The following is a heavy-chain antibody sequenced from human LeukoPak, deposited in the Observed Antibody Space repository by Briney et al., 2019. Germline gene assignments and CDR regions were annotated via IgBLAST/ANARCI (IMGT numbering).Heavy chain of an antibody. V-gene: IGHV5-51*01. Sequence: GESLKISCKGSGYTFTNYWIGWVRQMPGKGLGWMGIIHPGDSDTRYSPSFEGQVTISADKSISTAYLQWSSLKASDTAMYYCATYPGNYWPPGWGQGTLVTVSS. J-gene: IGHJ4*02. D-gene: IGHD1-7*01. CDR2: IHPGDSDT. CDR1: GYTFTNYW. CDR3: ATYPGNYWPPG.